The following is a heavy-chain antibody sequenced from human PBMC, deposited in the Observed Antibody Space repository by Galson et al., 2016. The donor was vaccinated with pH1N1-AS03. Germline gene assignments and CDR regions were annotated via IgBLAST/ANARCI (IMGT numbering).Heavy chain of an antibody. Sequence: SVKVSCKASGYTFVNYGISWVRRAPGQGLEWMGWISGYDGHTGYAQKFQGRVTMTTDTSTNTAYMELRSLTSDDTAVYHCARDESGYMYWGQGTLVTVSS. CDR1: GYTFVNYG. V-gene: IGHV1-18*01. CDR3: ARDESGYMY. J-gene: IGHJ4*02. D-gene: IGHD3-3*01. CDR2: ISGYDGHT.